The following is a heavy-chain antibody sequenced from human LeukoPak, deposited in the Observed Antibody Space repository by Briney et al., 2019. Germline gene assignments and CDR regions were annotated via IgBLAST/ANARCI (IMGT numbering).Heavy chain of an antibody. CDR1: GFTFSSYW. D-gene: IGHD3-9*01. Sequence: PGGSLRLSCAASGFTFSSYWMSWVRQAPGKGLEWVANIKQDGSEKYYVDSVKGRFTISRDNAKNSLYLQMNSLRAEDTAVYYCARGGGGYFDWLPYYFDYWGQGTLVTVSS. CDR2: IKQDGSEK. CDR3: ARGGGGYFDWLPYYFDY. J-gene: IGHJ4*02. V-gene: IGHV3-7*01.